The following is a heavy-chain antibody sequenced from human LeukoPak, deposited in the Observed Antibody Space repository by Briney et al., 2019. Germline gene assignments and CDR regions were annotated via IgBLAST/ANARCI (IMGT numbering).Heavy chain of an antibody. V-gene: IGHV4-59*01. J-gene: IGHJ5*02. CDR1: GGTISSYY. D-gene: IGHD2-21*02. CDR3: ARDASYCGGDCYPSYWFDP. Sequence: PSETLSLTCTVSGGTISSYYWSWIRHPPGKGLEWIGYIYYSGSTNYNPSLKSRVTISVDTSKNQFSLKLSSVTAADTAVYYCARDASYCGGDCYPSYWFDPWGQGTLVTVSS. CDR2: IYYSGST.